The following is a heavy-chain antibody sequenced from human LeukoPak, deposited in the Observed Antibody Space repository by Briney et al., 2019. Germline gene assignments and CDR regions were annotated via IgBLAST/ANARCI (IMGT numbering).Heavy chain of an antibody. CDR1: GFTFSNYN. Sequence: KPGGSLRLSCAASGFTFSNYNMNWVRQAPGKGLEWVSSISSSSTYMYYVDSVKGRFTISRDNAKNSLYLQMNSLRAEDTAVYYCAEVARSGYWGQGTLVTVSS. J-gene: IGHJ4*02. V-gene: IGHV3-21*01. D-gene: IGHD5-12*01. CDR3: AEVARSGY. CDR2: ISSSSTYM.